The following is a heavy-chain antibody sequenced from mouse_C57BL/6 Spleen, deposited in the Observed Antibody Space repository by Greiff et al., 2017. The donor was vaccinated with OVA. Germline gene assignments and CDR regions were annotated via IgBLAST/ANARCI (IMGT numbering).Heavy chain of an antibody. J-gene: IGHJ3*01. D-gene: IGHD2-2*01. CDR2: IDPGGGYT. Sequence: VQLQQSGAELVKPGASVKLSCTASGFNFNGYAMPWVQQRTEQGLEWIGRIDPGGGYTNYAQKFKGRATITADTTSNTAYLQLSSLTSEDTAVYYCARGMGTTERFAYWGQGTLVTVSA. CDR3: ARGMGTTERFAY. CDR1: GFNFNGYA. V-gene: IGHV14-2*01.